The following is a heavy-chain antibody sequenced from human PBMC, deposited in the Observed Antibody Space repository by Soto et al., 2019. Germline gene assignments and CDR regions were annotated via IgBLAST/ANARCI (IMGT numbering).Heavy chain of an antibody. V-gene: IGHV1-2*02. J-gene: IGHJ6*02. CDR1: GYTFTGYY. D-gene: IGHD2-15*01. CDR3: ARXSLVVVADYYYYYGMDV. CDR2: INPNSGGT. Sequence: ASVKVSCKASGYTFTGYYMRWVRQAPGQGLEWMGWINPNSGGTNYAQKFQGRVTMTRDTSISTAYMELSRLRSDDTAVYYCARXSLVVVADYYYYYGMDVWGQGTTVTVSS.